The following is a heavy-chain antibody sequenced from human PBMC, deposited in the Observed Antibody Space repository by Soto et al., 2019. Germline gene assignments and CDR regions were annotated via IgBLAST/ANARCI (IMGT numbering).Heavy chain of an antibody. CDR3: SKVVIKISYYYYMDV. Sequence: EVQLVESGGGLVKPGGSLRLSCAASGFMFSTYTMNWVRQAPGKGLEWVSSISSANSYIYYADSVKGRFTISRDNAKNSLYLQMDSLRAEDTAVYYCSKVVIKISYYYYMDVWGKGTTVTVSS. J-gene: IGHJ6*03. CDR2: ISSANSYI. V-gene: IGHV3-21*01. D-gene: IGHD3-22*01. CDR1: GFMFSTYT.